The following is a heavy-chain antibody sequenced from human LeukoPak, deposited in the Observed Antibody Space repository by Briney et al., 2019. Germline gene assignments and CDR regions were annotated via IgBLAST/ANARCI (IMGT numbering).Heavy chain of an antibody. Sequence: PGGSLRLSCAASGFPFSRYSMNWVRQAPGKGLEWISYISNSSRTIYYADSVEGRFTISRDNAKNSLYLQMNSLRAEDTAMYYCASGWLRRDFWGQGTLVTVSS. CDR1: GFPFSRYS. J-gene: IGHJ4*02. D-gene: IGHD5-12*01. V-gene: IGHV3-48*01. CDR3: ASGWLRRDF. CDR2: ISNSSRTI.